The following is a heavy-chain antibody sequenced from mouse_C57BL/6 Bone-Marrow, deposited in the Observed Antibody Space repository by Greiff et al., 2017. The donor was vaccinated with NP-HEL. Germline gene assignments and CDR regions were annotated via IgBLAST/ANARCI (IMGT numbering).Heavy chain of an antibody. D-gene: IGHD2-13*01. CDR1: GYSITRGYY. V-gene: IGHV3-6*01. J-gene: IGHJ2*01. Sequence: VQLKESGPGLVKPSQSLSLTCSVTGYSITRGYYWNWIRQFPGNKLEWMGYISYDGSNNYNPSLKNRISITRDTSKNQFFLKLNSVTTEDTATYYCARDDYYYFDYWGQGTTLTVSS. CDR2: ISYDGSN. CDR3: ARDDYYYFDY.